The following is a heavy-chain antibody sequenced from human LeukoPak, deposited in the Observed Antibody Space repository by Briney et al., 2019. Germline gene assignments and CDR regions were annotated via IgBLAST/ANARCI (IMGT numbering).Heavy chain of an antibody. V-gene: IGHV4-39*07. J-gene: IGHJ4*02. CDR1: GGSSSSSSYY. Sequence: PSETLSLICSVSGGSSSSSSYYWGWIRQPPGKGLEWIGSIYYSGSTFYNPSLKSRVTISVDTSKNQFSLNLTSVTAADTAVYYCARAQVRWFAESPRYFVNWGQGILVTVSS. CDR2: IYYSGST. D-gene: IGHD3-10*01. CDR3: ARAQVRWFAESPRYFVN.